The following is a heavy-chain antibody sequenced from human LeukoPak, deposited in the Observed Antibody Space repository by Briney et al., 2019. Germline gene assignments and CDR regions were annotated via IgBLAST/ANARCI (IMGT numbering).Heavy chain of an antibody. CDR2: IIPIFGTA. Sequence: SVKVSCKASGGTFSSYAISWVRQAPGQGLEWMGGIIPIFGTANYAQKFQGRVTITTDESTSAAYMELSSLRSEDTAVYYCARGSLPAAIPSYFDYWGQGTLVTVSS. CDR3: ARGSLPAAIPSYFDY. V-gene: IGHV1-69*05. D-gene: IGHD2-2*02. J-gene: IGHJ4*02. CDR1: GGTFSSYA.